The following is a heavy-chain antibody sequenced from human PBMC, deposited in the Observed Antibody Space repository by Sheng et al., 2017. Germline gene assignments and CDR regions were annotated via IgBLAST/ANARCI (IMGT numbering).Heavy chain of an antibody. Sequence: QVQLVESGGGVVQPGGSLRLSCAASGFTFSSYGMHWVRQAPGKGLEWVAFIRYDGSNKYYADSVKGRFTISRDNSKNTLYLQMNSLRAEDTAVYYCAKDEGHRITMVQGVISYWGQGTLVTVSS. D-gene: IGHD3-10*01. CDR1: GFTFSSYG. J-gene: IGHJ4*02. CDR3: AKDEGHRITMVQGVISY. CDR2: IRYDGSNK. V-gene: IGHV3-30*02.